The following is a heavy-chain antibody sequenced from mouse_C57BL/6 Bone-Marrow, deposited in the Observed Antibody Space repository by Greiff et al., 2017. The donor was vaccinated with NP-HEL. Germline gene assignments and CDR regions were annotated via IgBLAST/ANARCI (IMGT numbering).Heavy chain of an antibody. V-gene: IGHV1-19*01. Sequence: EVQLQQSGPVLVKPGASVKMSCKASGYTFTDYYMNWVKQSHGKSLEWIGVINPYNGGTSYNQKFKGKATLTVDKSSSTAYMQLNSLTSEDSAVYYCARKGELRMDYWGQGTSVTVSS. D-gene: IGHD4-1*01. CDR3: ARKGELRMDY. CDR2: INPYNGGT. CDR1: GYTFTDYY. J-gene: IGHJ4*01.